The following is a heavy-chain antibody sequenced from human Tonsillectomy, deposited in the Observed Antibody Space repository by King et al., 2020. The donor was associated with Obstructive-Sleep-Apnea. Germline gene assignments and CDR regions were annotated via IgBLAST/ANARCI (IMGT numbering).Heavy chain of an antibody. J-gene: IGHJ4*02. Sequence: VQLVESGGGLVQPGGSLRLSCAASGFTFSSYWMHWVRQTPWKGLVWVSRINSAGSRTTYADSVKGRFTISSDNAKNTLYLQMNSLRVEETAVYYCASRYSALFDYWGQGTLVTVSS. CDR2: INSAGSRT. D-gene: IGHD3-9*01. CDR3: ASRYSALFDY. V-gene: IGHV3-74*01. CDR1: GFTFSSYW.